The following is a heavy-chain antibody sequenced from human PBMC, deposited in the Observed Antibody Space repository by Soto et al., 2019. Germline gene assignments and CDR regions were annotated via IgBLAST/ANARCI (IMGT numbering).Heavy chain of an antibody. V-gene: IGHV1-69*06. CDR3: ARGVDGAANYYTGPSDFNI. CDR1: GGTLSDHG. D-gene: IGHD3-10*01. CDR2: TIPVFNTT. J-gene: IGHJ3*02. Sequence: QVQLEQSGAEVKKPGSSVKISCKASGGTLSDHGVSWLRQAPGQGVEWVGGTIPVFNTTKYAPKFQGRVTIATDKSTNIANMEWGSLRSAATDFYYCARGVDGAANYYTGPSDFNIGSQGTLVIVTS.